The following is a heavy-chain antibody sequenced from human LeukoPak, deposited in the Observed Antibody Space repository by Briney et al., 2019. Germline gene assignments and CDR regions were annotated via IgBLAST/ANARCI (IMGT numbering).Heavy chain of an antibody. D-gene: IGHD5-12*01. CDR1: GGSFSGYY. J-gene: IGHJ6*03. CDR3: ARGQMVATAFDYYYYMDV. Sequence: SETLSLTCAVYGGSFSGYYWSWIRQPPGKGLEWIGYIYYSGSTNYNPSLKSRVTISVDTSKNQFSLKLSSVTAADTAVYYCARGQMVATAFDYYYYMDVWGKGTTVTVSS. CDR2: IYYSGST. V-gene: IGHV4-59*01.